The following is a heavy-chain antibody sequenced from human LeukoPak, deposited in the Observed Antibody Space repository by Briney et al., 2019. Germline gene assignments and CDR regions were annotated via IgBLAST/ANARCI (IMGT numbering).Heavy chain of an antibody. V-gene: IGHV3-23*01. J-gene: IGHJ6*04. CDR2: ISGSGGST. CDR3: AKDRAVAGTGYYYGMDV. Sequence: GGSLRLSCAASGFTFSSYAMSWVRQAPGKGLEWVSAISGSGGSTYYADSVKGRFTISRDNSKNTLYLQMNSLRAEDTAVYYCAKDRAVAGTGYYYGMDVWGKGTTVTASS. CDR1: GFTFSSYA. D-gene: IGHD6-19*01.